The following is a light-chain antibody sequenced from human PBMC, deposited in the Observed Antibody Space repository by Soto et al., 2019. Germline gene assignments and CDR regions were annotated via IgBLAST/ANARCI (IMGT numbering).Light chain of an antibody. CDR3: QQYNNWPYT. CDR2: RAT. J-gene: IGKJ2*01. V-gene: IGKV3-15*01. Sequence: EIVMTQSPATLSVSPGGSATLSCRASQHVSSNFAWYRQKPGQAPTLLIYRATTRATGIPARFSGSGSGTEFPLTISSLQSEGFAVYYCQQYNNWPYTFGQGTKLEIK. CDR1: QHVSSN.